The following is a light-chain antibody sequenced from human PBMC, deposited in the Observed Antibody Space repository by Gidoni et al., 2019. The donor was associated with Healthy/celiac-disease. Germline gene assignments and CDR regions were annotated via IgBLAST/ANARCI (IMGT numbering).Light chain of an antibody. V-gene: IGLV1-47*01. CDR1: SSNIGSNY. CDR2: RNN. CDR3: AAWDDSLSANWV. Sequence: QSVLTQPPSASGTPGPRVTLSCSGSSSNIGSNYVYWYQQLPGTAPKLLIYRNNQRPSGVPDRFSGSKSGTSASLAISGLRSEDEADYYCAAWDDSLSANWVFGGGTKLTVL. J-gene: IGLJ3*02.